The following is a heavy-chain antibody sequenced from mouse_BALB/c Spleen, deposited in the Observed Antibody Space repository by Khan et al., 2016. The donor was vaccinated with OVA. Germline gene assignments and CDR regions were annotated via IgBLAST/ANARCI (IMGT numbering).Heavy chain of an antibody. Sequence: EVQLQESGPSLVQPSQTLSLTCSVTGDSISSGYWSWIRKFPGNKLEYMGYMISSGYTYYNPSLKSRISITRQTSKNQYYLQLNSVTTEDTATYYCARSTYRYAFAYWGQGTLVTVSA. V-gene: IGHV3-8*02. J-gene: IGHJ3*01. D-gene: IGHD2-14*01. CDR3: ARSTYRYAFAY. CDR2: MISSGYT. CDR1: GDSISSGY.